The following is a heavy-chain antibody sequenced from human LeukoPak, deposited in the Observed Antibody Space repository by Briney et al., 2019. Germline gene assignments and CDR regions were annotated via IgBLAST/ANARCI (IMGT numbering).Heavy chain of an antibody. CDR1: GGPITEYY. D-gene: IGHD1-26*01. CDR3: ARDRGTTGYYYLDS. Sequence: SETLSLTCSVSGGPITEYYWSWIRQPPGKGLEWIGYIYHTGSTNYSPSLKSRLTMSVDASRNQFSLKLVSVTAADTAVYYCARDRGTTGYYYLDSWGQGILVTASS. V-gene: IGHV4-59*01. CDR2: IYHTGST. J-gene: IGHJ4*02.